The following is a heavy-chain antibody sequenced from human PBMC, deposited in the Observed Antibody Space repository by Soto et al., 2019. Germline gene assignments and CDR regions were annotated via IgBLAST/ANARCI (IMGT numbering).Heavy chain of an antibody. CDR1: GGTFSSYA. D-gene: IGHD2-15*01. CDR3: GRPYCSGGSCYPISFYYYGMDV. CDR2: IIPIFGTA. J-gene: IGHJ6*02. V-gene: IGHV1-69*06. Sequence: QVQLVQSGAEVKKPGSSVKVSCKASGGTFSSYAISWVRQAPGQGLEWMGGIIPIFGTANYAQKFQGRVTITADKSTSRAYMELSSLRSEDTAVYYCGRPYCSGGSCYPISFYYYGMDVWGQGTTVTVSS.